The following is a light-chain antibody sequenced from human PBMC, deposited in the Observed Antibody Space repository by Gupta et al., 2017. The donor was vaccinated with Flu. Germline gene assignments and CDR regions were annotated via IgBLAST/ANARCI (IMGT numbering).Light chain of an antibody. CDR1: QSVSSSY. J-gene: IGKJ2*03. CDR3: QQYGSSPMYS. V-gene: IGKV3-20*01. Sequence: EIVLTQSPGTLSLSPGERATLSCRASQSVSSSYLAWYQQKPGQAPRLLIYGASSRDTGIPDRFSGSGYGTDFTLTISRREPEDFAVYYCQQYGSSPMYSFGQGTKVEIK. CDR2: GAS.